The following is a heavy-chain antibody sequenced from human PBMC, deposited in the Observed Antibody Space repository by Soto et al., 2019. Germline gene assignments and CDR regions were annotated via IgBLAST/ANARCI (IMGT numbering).Heavy chain of an antibody. CDR3: ARYAYCSGGICSFDY. Sequence: QVQLQESGPGLVKASETLSLTCTVSGGSISSYYWSWIRQSPGKGLEWIGYIYYSGTTNYNPSLKSRVTLSVDTSKNQFSLKLSSVTAADTAVYYCARYAYCSGGICSFDYWGQGTLVTVSS. D-gene: IGHD2-15*01. CDR1: GGSISSYY. V-gene: IGHV4-59*08. CDR2: IYYSGTT. J-gene: IGHJ4*02.